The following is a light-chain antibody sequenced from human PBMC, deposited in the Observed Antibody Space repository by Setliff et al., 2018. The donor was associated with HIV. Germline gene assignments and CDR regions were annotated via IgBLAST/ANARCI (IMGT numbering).Light chain of an antibody. V-gene: IGLV2-14*03. Sequence: QSALIQPASVSGSPGQSITISCIGTSSDVGGYDFVSWYQQRPGKAPKLIIFDVTERPSGVSPRFSGSKSGNTASLTISGLQTEDEGDYFCASYRSPTTYVFGIGTKVTVL. CDR3: ASYRSPTTYV. CDR1: SSDVGGYDF. J-gene: IGLJ1*01. CDR2: DVT.